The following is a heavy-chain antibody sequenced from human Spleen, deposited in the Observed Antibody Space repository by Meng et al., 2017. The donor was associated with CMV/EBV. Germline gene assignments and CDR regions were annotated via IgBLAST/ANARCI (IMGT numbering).Heavy chain of an antibody. CDR3: ARAGAAVTTNFDF. Sequence: KASCFNCVSHGITLVRPAPGQRLVWGGLVGSEYCYTYYGQKFQGRVTVTADTFTNTAYMEMRSLRSDDSAMYYCARAGAAVTTNFDFWGQGTLVTVSS. D-gene: IGHD4-17*01. CDR2: VGSEYCYT. CDR1: CFNCVSHG. J-gene: IGHJ4*02. V-gene: IGHV1-18*01.